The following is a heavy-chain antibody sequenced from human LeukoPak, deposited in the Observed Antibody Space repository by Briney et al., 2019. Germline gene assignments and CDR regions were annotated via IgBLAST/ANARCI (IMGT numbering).Heavy chain of an antibody. Sequence: ASVTVSCKVSGCILTELSMHWVRQAPGKGLEWMGRFDPEDGETIYAQKFQGRVTITADTSTDTVYMELGSLRSEDTAVYYCATEGKMVRGVYTDYWGQGTLVTVSS. CDR3: ATEGKMVRGVYTDY. V-gene: IGHV1-24*01. D-gene: IGHD3-10*01. J-gene: IGHJ4*02. CDR1: GCILTELS. CDR2: FDPEDGET.